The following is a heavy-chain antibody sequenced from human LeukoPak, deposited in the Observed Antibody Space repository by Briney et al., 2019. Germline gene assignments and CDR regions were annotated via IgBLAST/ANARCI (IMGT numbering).Heavy chain of an antibody. D-gene: IGHD4/OR15-4a*01. Sequence: GGSLRLSCAASGFTFSTYAMSWVRQAPGKGLEWVSSISSSSSYIYYADSVKGRFTISRANAKNSLYLQMNSLRAEDTAVYYCASTLTSEVDYWGQGTLVTVSS. V-gene: IGHV3-21*01. CDR2: ISSSSSYI. J-gene: IGHJ4*02. CDR3: ASTLTSEVDY. CDR1: GFTFSTYA.